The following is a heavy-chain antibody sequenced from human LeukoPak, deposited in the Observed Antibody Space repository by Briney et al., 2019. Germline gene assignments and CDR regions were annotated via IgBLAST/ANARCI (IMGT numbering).Heavy chain of an antibody. V-gene: IGHV1-18*01. Sequence: GASMKVSCKASGYTFTSYGISWVRQAPGQGLEWMGWISAYNGNTNYAQKLQGRVTMTTDTSTSTAYMELRSLRSDDTAVYYCARGPYYGDYLHYYYYYYYMDVWGKGTTVTISS. CDR2: ISAYNGNT. CDR1: GYTFTSYG. CDR3: ARGPYYGDYLHYYYYYYYMDV. D-gene: IGHD4-17*01. J-gene: IGHJ6*03.